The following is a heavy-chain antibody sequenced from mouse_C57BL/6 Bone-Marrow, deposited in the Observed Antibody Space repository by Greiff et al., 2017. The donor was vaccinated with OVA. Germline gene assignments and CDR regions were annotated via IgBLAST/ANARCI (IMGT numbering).Heavy chain of an antibody. CDR3: ASTTVVWYFDV. D-gene: IGHD1-1*01. J-gene: IGHJ1*03. Sequence: DVMLVESGGGLMKPGGSLKLSCAASGFTFSDYGMHWVRQAPEKGLEWVAYISSGSSTIYYADTVKGRFTISRDNAKNTLFLQMTSLRSEDTAMYYCASTTVVWYFDVWGTGTTVTVSS. CDR2: ISSGSSTI. V-gene: IGHV5-17*01. CDR1: GFTFSDYG.